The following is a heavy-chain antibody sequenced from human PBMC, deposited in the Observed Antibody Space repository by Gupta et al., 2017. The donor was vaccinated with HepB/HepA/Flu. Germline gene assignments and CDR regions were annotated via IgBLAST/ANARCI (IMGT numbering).Heavy chain of an antibody. CDR2: IKSKTDGGTT. CDR1: GFNFSNAW. J-gene: IGHJ1*01. CDR3: TTDANYDSSGYYYRYFQH. Sequence: EVQLVESGGGLVKPGGSLRLSCAASGFNFSNAWMSWVRQAPGKGLEWVGRIKSKTDGGTTDYAAPVKGIVTISRDDSKNTLYLQMNSLKTEETAVYYCTTDANYDSSGYYYRYFQHGGQGTLVTVSS. V-gene: IGHV3-15*01. D-gene: IGHD3-22*01.